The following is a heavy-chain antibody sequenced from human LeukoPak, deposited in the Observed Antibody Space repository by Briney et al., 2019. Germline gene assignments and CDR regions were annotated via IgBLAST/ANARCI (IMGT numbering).Heavy chain of an antibody. D-gene: IGHD2-21*01. Sequence: AGGSLRLSCAASGFTFSTYAMHWVRQTPGKGLEWVAVISYDGSNKYYADSVKGRFTISRDNSKNTLHLQMNSLRAEDTAVYFCARERQDTILHSGAFDIWGQGTMVTVSS. CDR1: GFTFSTYA. V-gene: IGHV3-30-3*01. CDR3: ARERQDTILHSGAFDI. CDR2: ISYDGSNK. J-gene: IGHJ3*02.